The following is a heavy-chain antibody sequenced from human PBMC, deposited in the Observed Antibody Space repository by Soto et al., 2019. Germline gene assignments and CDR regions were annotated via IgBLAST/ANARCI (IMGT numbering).Heavy chain of an antibody. D-gene: IGHD3-16*01. CDR1: GGSISGHY. Sequence: QVQLQESGPGLVKPSATLSLSCSVSGGSISGHYWSWVRQTPGKGLEWIGYMYYSGSTNYNPSLTSRVTISVDTAKNHFSLRLTSVTAADTAVYYCARGPYYDLIWNYYYMDVWGKGTTVTVSS. V-gene: IGHV4-59*08. J-gene: IGHJ6*03. CDR3: ARGPYYDLIWNYYYMDV. CDR2: MYYSGST.